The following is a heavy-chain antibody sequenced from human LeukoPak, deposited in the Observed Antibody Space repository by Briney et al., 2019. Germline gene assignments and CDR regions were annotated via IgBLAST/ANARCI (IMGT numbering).Heavy chain of an antibody. D-gene: IGHD3-10*01. J-gene: IGHJ4*02. CDR2: IHPGDSVT. V-gene: IGHV5-51*01. Sequence: GESLMISCRASGYSFTTYWIGWVRQMPGKGLEWMGIIHPGDSVTRYSPSFQGQVTISADRSITTAYLQWSSLKASDTAMYYCARPGGFGQFPFDYWGQGTLVTVSS. CDR3: ARPGGFGQFPFDY. CDR1: GYSFTTYW.